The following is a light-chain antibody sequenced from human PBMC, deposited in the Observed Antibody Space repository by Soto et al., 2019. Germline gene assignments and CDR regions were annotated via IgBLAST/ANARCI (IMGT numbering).Light chain of an antibody. CDR2: SVS. Sequence: EMVFTQSPGTLSLSPGEGATLSCRPSQSVSNDYLAWFQQKPGQTPRLLIYSVSSRATGIPDRFSGSGSGTDFTLTISRLEPEDFAMYYCQQYGRSPTTFGQGTKVDIK. CDR1: QSVSNDY. CDR3: QQYGRSPTT. V-gene: IGKV3-20*01. J-gene: IGKJ1*01.